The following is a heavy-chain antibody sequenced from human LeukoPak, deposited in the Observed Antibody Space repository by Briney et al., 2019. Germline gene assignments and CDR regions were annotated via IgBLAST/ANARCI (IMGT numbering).Heavy chain of an antibody. Sequence: ASVKVSCKASGYTFTSYGIGWVRQAPGQGLEWMGWITAYNGNTNYAQKLQGRVTMTTDTSTSTAYMELRSLRSDDTAVYYCARVNYDFWSGYPEGAFDIWGQGTMVTVSS. V-gene: IGHV1-18*01. D-gene: IGHD3-3*01. J-gene: IGHJ3*02. CDR3: ARVNYDFWSGYPEGAFDI. CDR2: ITAYNGNT. CDR1: GYTFTSYG.